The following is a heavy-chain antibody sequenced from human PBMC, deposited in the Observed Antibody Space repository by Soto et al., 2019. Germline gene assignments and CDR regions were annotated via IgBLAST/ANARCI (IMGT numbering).Heavy chain of an antibody. D-gene: IGHD3-3*02. Sequence: QVQLVQSGAEVKKPGASVKVSCKASGYTFSGYYMHWVRQAPGQGLEWMGWSNTLSGDTSFPQKFQVRLAMTRDTSIDTAFMEVSRLTSDDTAIYYCARSLLNVILPLGYWGQGTLVSVSS. J-gene: IGHJ4*02. V-gene: IGHV1-2*02. CDR1: GYTFSGYY. CDR2: SNTLSGDT. CDR3: ARSLLNVILPLGY.